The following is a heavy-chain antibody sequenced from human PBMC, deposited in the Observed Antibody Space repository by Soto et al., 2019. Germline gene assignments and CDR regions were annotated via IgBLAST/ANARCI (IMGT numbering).Heavy chain of an antibody. CDR2: IIPMFGTA. D-gene: IGHD3-22*01. J-gene: IGHJ4*02. Sequence: QVQLVQSGAEVKKPGSSVKVSCKASGDTFSSYAINWVRQAPGQGLEWMGGIIPMFGTANYAQKFKGRVTITAGESTSKVYMELSSLRSEDTAVYSCARVGPAHYYDSSGYYSPLDYWGQGTLVTVSS. V-gene: IGHV1-69*01. CDR1: GDTFSSYA. CDR3: ARVGPAHYYDSSGYYSPLDY.